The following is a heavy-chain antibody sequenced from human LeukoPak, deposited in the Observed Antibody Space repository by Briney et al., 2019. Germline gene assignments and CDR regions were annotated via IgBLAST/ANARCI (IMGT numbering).Heavy chain of an antibody. CDR3: ARVPRPCGASTSCPGAFDV. CDR2: ICYNGGSA. D-gene: IGHD2-2*01. Sequence: GGSLRLSCAASGFTFSNYAMSWVRQAPGKGLEYVSTICYNGGSANYADSVKGRFTISRDNSKNTLYHQVGSLRDEDMAVYYCARVPRPCGASTSCPGAFDVWGQGTMATVSS. J-gene: IGHJ3*01. V-gene: IGHV3-64*02. CDR1: GFTFSNYA.